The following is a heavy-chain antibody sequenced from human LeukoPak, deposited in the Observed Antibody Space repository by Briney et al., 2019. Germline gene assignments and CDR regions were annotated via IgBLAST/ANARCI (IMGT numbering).Heavy chain of an antibody. CDR1: GFTVSRNY. J-gene: IGHJ5*02. Sequence: GGSLRLSCAASGFTVSRNYISWVRQAPGKGLEWVSVIYSGGSTYYADSVKGRFTISRDNSKNTLYLQMNSLRAEDTAVYYCAKDLVTYDSNVFDPWGQGTLVTVSS. CDR2: IYSGGST. V-gene: IGHV3-53*01. D-gene: IGHD3-22*01. CDR3: AKDLVTYDSNVFDP.